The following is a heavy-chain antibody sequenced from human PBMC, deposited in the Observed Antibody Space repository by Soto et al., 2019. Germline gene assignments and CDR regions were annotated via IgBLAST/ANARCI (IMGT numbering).Heavy chain of an antibody. D-gene: IGHD3-9*01. CDR1: GFTFSSYA. V-gene: IGHV3-23*01. CDR2: ISGSGGST. CDR3: AKDGYDILTGYYTGY. Sequence: GGSLRLSCAASGFTFSSYAMSWVRQAPGKGLEWVSAISGSGGSTYYADSVKGRFTISRDNSKNTLYLQMNSLRAEDTAVYYCAKDGYDILTGYYTGYWGQGTLVTVSS. J-gene: IGHJ4*02.